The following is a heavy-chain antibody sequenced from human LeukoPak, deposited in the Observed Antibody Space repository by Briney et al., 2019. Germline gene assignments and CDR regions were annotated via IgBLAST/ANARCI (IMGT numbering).Heavy chain of an antibody. CDR3: ARHGLDGSAVY. J-gene: IGHJ4*02. D-gene: IGHD3/OR15-3a*01. CDR1: GYSFTRYW. V-gene: IGHV5-10-1*01. Sequence: AESLKISSKVSGYSFTRYWISWVRQMPGKGLEWMGRIDPSDSYTNNSPSFQGSVTISTDKSISTAYLQWSSLKASDTDMYYCARHGLDGSAVYWGQGTLVTVSS. CDR2: IDPSDSYT.